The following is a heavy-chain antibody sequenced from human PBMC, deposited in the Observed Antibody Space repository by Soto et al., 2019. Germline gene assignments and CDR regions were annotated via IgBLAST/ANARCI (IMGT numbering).Heavy chain of an antibody. CDR2: IYWDNDK. D-gene: IGHD6-13*01. CDR1: GFSLSTSGVG. CDR3: AHRLSLSSTWSYGYMDV. Sequence: QITLKESGPTLVKPTQTLTLTCTFSGFSLSTSGVGVGWIRQPPEKALEWLALIYWDNDKRYSPFLKNRLTITKDTSKNQVVLTMTNMDPVDTATYYCAHRLSLSSTWSYGYMDVWGEGTTVTVSS. V-gene: IGHV2-5*02. J-gene: IGHJ6*03.